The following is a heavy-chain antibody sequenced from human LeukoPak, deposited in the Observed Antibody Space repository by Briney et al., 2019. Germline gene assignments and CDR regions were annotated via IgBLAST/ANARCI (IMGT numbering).Heavy chain of an antibody. CDR2: ISGSGGST. CDR1: GFTFSNAW. CDR3: ARGWGEGITIFGVVISDFDY. Sequence: PGGSLRLSCAASGFTFSNAWMSWVRQAPGKGLEWVSAISGSGGSTYYADSVKGRFTISRDNSKNTLYLQMNSLRAEDTAVYYCARGWGEGITIFGVVISDFDYWGQGTLVTVSS. J-gene: IGHJ4*02. V-gene: IGHV3-23*01. D-gene: IGHD3-3*01.